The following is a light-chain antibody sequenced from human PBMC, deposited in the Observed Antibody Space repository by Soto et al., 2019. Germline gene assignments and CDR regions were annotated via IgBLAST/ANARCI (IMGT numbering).Light chain of an antibody. CDR3: SSYTSSTTEV. Sequence: QSALTQPASVSGSPGQSITISCTGTRSDVGGYNYVSWFQQHPGKAPKLMIYDVSNRPSGVSNRFSGSKSGNTASLTISGLQAEDEADYYCSSYTSSTTEVFGTGTKLTV. CDR2: DVS. V-gene: IGLV2-14*03. CDR1: RSDVGGYNY. J-gene: IGLJ1*01.